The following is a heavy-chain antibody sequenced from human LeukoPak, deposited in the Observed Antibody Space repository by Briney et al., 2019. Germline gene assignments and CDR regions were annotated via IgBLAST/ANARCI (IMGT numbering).Heavy chain of an antibody. V-gene: IGHV1-69*05. D-gene: IGHD3-10*01. Sequence: SVKVSCKASGGTFSSYAISWVRQAPGQGLEWMGRIIPIFGTANYAQKFQGRVTITTDESTSTAYMELSSLRSEDTAVYDCASGNPGVLWFGELLKQDYYYYLDVWGKGTTVTVSS. CDR2: IIPIFGTA. J-gene: IGHJ6*03. CDR3: ASGNPGVLWFGELLKQDYYYYLDV. CDR1: GGTFSSYA.